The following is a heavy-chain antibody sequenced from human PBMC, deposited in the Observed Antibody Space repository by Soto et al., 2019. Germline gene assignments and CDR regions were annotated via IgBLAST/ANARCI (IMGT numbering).Heavy chain of an antibody. CDR1: GFTFSSYD. D-gene: IGHD6-13*01. V-gene: IGHV3-30*03. Sequence: GGSLRLSCAASGFTFSSYDMHWVRQAPGKGQEWVAVISYDGSNKYYADSVKGRFNISRDISKNTLYLQMNSLRTEDTALYYCAIIWGIASSGYYYYGLDVWGQGTTVTVSS. CDR3: AIIWGIASSGYYYYGLDV. J-gene: IGHJ6*02. CDR2: ISYDGSNK.